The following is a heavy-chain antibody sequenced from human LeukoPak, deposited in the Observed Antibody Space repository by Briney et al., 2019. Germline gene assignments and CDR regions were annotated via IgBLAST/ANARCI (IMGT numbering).Heavy chain of an antibody. J-gene: IGHJ4*02. V-gene: IGHV4-59*01. D-gene: IGHD4-11*01. CDR3: ARGTTVTDY. CDR2: IYYSGST. CDR1: GGSISSYY. Sequence: SETLSLTCTASGGSISSYYWSWIRQPPGKGLEWIGYIYYSGSTNYNPSLKSRVTISVDTFKNQFSLKLSSVTAADTAVYYCARGTTVTDYWGQGTLVTVSS.